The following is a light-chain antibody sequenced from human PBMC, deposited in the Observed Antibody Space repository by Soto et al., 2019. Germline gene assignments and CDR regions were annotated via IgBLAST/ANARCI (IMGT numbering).Light chain of an antibody. V-gene: IGKV1-33*01. Sequence: DIQMTQSPSSLSASVGDRVTITCQASQDISNYLSWYQQKPGKAPKLLIYDASNLEKGIPSRFSGSGSGTCFTFAISSLQAEDFATYYCQQHDNLPFTFGPGTKVDIK. CDR2: DAS. J-gene: IGKJ3*01. CDR1: QDISNY. CDR3: QQHDNLPFT.